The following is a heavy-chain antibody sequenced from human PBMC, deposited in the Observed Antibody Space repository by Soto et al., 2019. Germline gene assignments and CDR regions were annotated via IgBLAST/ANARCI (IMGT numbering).Heavy chain of an antibody. V-gene: IGHV1-18*01. CDR3: AREGVAHYYDYGMDV. Sequence: QVQLVQSGAEVKKPGASVKVSCKASGYTFTRSGISWVRQAPGQGLEWMGWISTYNGDTNYAQTFQGRVTMTTDTSTSTVHMEVRSLRSDDTAVYYCAREGVAHYYDYGMDVWGQGTPVTVSS. J-gene: IGHJ6*02. D-gene: IGHD5-12*01. CDR1: GYTFTRSG. CDR2: ISTYNGDT.